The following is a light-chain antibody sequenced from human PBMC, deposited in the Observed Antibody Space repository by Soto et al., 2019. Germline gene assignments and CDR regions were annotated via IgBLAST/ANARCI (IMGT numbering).Light chain of an antibody. Sequence: IQLTESPSSLSASVGDRVTVTCRASQDIRNYLAWYQQKPGKAPKLLICDASTLYSGVPSRFSGSGSGTDFTLTTSGLQPEDFAAYYCQQLRSYPSTFGVGTKVEI. CDR1: QDIRNY. CDR3: QQLRSYPST. J-gene: IGKJ4*01. V-gene: IGKV1-9*01. CDR2: DAS.